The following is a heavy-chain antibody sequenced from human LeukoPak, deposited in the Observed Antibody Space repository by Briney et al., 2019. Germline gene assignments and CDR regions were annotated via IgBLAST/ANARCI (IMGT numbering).Heavy chain of an antibody. Sequence: PSETLSLTCAVSGVSISSSEWWIWVRQPPGQGLEWIGEIHRDGRTRYNPSLKSRVTMLMGYSKNQFSLSVTSVTAADTAIYYCGKTDIYFNPIDYWGPGSLVTVSS. J-gene: IGHJ4*02. D-gene: IGHD3-9*01. CDR1: GVSISSSEW. V-gene: IGHV4-4*02. CDR3: GKTDIYFNPIDY. CDR2: IHRDGRT.